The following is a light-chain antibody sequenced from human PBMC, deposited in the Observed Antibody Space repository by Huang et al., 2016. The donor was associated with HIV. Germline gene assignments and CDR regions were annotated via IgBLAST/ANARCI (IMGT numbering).Light chain of an antibody. CDR3: MQALQTLRFT. Sequence: DIVMTQSPLSLPVTPGEPASISCRSSQSLLHSNGYNYLDWYLQKPGQSPQLLIYLGSNRASGVPDRFSGSGSGTDFTLNISRVEAEDVGVYYCMQALQTLRFTFGPGTKVDIK. V-gene: IGKV2-28*01. CDR1: QSLLHSNGYNY. J-gene: IGKJ3*01. CDR2: LGS.